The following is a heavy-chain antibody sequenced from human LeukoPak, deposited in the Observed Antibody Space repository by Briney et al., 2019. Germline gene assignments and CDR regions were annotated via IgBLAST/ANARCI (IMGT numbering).Heavy chain of an antibody. V-gene: IGHV3-33*03. CDR3: ARQDSGSYLGGY. CDR2: IWYDGSNK. Sequence: QPGRSLRLSCAASVFTFSSYCMHWVRQAPGKGLEWVAVIWYDGSNKYYADSVKGRFTISRDSAKNTLYLQMNSLRAEDTAVYYCARQDSGSYLGGYWGQGTLVTVSS. CDR1: VFTFSSYC. J-gene: IGHJ4*02. D-gene: IGHD1-26*01.